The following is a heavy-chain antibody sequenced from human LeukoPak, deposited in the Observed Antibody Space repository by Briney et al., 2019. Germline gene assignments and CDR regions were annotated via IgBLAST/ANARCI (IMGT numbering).Heavy chain of an antibody. Sequence: GGSLRLSCAASGFTVSSNYMSWVRQAPGKGLEWVSVIYSGGSTYYADSVKGRFTISRDSARNSVYLQMNSLRVEDTALYYCARGFGLAYYYYSMDVWGKGTTVTISS. CDR3: ARGFGLAYYYYSMDV. J-gene: IGHJ6*03. V-gene: IGHV3-66*01. D-gene: IGHD3/OR15-3a*01. CDR2: IYSGGST. CDR1: GFTVSSNY.